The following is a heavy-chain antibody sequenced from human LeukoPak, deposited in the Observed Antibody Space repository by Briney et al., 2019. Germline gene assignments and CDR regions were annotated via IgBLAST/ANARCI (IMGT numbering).Heavy chain of an antibody. CDR3: ARDSSGWTIYYYYGMDV. Sequence: ASVKVSCKASGYTFTSYDINWVRQAPGQGLEWMGWMNPNSGNTGYAQKFQGRVTMTRNTSISTAYMELSSLRSEDTAVYYCARDSSGWTIYYYYGMDVWGQGTTVTVSS. V-gene: IGHV1-8*01. CDR1: GYTFTSYD. J-gene: IGHJ6*02. D-gene: IGHD6-19*01. CDR2: MNPNSGNT.